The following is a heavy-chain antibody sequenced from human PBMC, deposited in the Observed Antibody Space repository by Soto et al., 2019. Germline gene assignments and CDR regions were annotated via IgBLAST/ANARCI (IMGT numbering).Heavy chain of an antibody. CDR2: ISGSGGST. Sequence: GGSLRLSCAASGFTFSSYAMSWVRQAPGKGLQWVSAISGSGGSTYYAGSVKARFTISRDNSKNTLYLQMNSLRDEDTAVYYCAKDTGYYDSRDFDYWGQGTMVTVSS. CDR3: AKDTGYYDSRDFDY. V-gene: IGHV3-23*01. J-gene: IGHJ4*02. D-gene: IGHD3-22*01. CDR1: GFTFSSYA.